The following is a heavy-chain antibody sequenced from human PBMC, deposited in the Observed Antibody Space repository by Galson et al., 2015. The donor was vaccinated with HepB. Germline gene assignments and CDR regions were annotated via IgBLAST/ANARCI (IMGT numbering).Heavy chain of an antibody. J-gene: IGHJ4*02. CDR1: GYTFTTHT. V-gene: IGHV1-3*01. CDR2: INAGNGNT. Sequence: SVKVSCKASGYTFTTHTLHWVRQAPGQRLEWMGWINAGNGNTKYSQKFQDRVTITGDTSANTTYMELRSLRSEDTAVYYCARDPVHNNYFDYWGQGTLVTVSS. D-gene: IGHD2/OR15-2a*01. CDR3: ARDPVHNNYFDY.